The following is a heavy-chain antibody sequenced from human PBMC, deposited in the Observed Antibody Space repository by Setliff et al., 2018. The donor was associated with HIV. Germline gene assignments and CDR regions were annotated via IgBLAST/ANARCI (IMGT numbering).Heavy chain of an antibody. D-gene: IGHD3-22*01. CDR2: VYSAGNT. J-gene: IGHJ4*02. Sequence: PGGSLRLSCAASGFTVSSTYMSWVRQSPVRGLEWVSVVYSAGNTYYADSVKGRFIASTDNAKNSLFLEMNSLKAEDTAVYYCARAYNVYDYRFDSSGYDYWGQGTLVTVSS. CDR1: GFTVSSTY. V-gene: IGHV3-53*03. CDR3: ARAYNVYDYRFDSSGYDY.